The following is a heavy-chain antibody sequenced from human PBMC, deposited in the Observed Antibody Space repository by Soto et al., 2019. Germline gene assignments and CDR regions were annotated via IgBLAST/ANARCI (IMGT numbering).Heavy chain of an antibody. Sequence: EVQLVESGGGLVKPGGSLRLSCIGSGFIFSSSTMTWVRQAPGKGLEWVSSISSSSAYIYNADSLKGRFSISRDNAKNSLYLQMDRLRAEATAVYFCARDLGEMYAVWGQGALVTVSS. CDR1: GFIFSSST. CDR3: ARDLGEMYAV. J-gene: IGHJ1*01. V-gene: IGHV3-21*01. D-gene: IGHD2-8*01. CDR2: ISSSSAYI.